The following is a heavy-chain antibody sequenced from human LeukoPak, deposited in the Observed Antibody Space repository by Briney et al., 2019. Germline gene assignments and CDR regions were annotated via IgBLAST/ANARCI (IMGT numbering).Heavy chain of an antibody. CDR1: EFTFSHYA. D-gene: IGHD3-16*01. V-gene: IGHV3-23*01. CDR2: ISGSGGTT. Sequence: GGSLRLSCAASEFTFSHYAMSWVRQAPGEGLEWVSAISGSGGTTYYADSVKGRFTISRDNSKDTLYLQMNSLRAADTAVYYCAKTPGVMITHIFDYWGQGTLVTVSS. CDR3: AKTPGVMITHIFDY. J-gene: IGHJ4*02.